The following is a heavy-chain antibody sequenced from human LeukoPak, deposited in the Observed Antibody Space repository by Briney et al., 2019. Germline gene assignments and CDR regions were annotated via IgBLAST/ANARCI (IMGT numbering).Heavy chain of an antibody. CDR2: IYYSGST. J-gene: IGHJ4*02. D-gene: IGHD6-13*01. V-gene: IGHV4-39*01. Sequence: SETLSLTCTVSGGSISSSSYYWGWIRQPPGKGLEWIGSIYYSGSTYYNPSLKSRVTISVDTSKNQFSLKLSSVAAADTAVYYCARRGGGSSSPLRAFDYWGQGTLVTVSS. CDR1: GGSISSSSYY. CDR3: ARRGGGSSSPLRAFDY.